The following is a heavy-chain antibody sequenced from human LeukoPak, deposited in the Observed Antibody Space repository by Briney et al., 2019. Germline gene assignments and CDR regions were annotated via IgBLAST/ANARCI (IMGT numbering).Heavy chain of an antibody. CDR1: GYSFTTYD. Sequence: ASVKVSCKASGYSFTTYDINWVRQAPGQGLGWMGWMNPNTGDTGYAQKFEGRVTMTRDTSISTAYMELSSLTSEDTAIYYCATLGSEWFHYYYLDVWGKGTTVTVSS. J-gene: IGHJ6*03. CDR2: MNPNTGDT. CDR3: ATLGSEWFHYYYLDV. D-gene: IGHD3-3*01. V-gene: IGHV1-8*02.